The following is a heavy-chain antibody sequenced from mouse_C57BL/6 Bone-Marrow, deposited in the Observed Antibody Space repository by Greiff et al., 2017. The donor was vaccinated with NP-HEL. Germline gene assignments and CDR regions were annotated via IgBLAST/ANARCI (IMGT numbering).Heavy chain of an antibody. D-gene: IGHD5-1*01. Sequence: QVQLKESGPELVKPGASVKISCKASGYAFSSSWMNWVKQRPGKGLEWIGRIYPGDGDTNYNGKFKGKATLTADKSSSTAYMQLSSLTSEDSAVYFCARYLPLDYWGQGTSVTVSS. J-gene: IGHJ4*01. V-gene: IGHV1-82*01. CDR3: ARYLPLDY. CDR2: IYPGDGDT. CDR1: GYAFSSSW.